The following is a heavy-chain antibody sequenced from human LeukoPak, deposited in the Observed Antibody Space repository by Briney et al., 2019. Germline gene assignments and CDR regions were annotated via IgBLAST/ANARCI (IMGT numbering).Heavy chain of an antibody. D-gene: IGHD3-3*01. CDR3: ARDHVSPRYDFWSGYPRHFDY. CDR1: GYTFTSYG. J-gene: IGHJ4*02. Sequence: ASVKVSCKASGYTFTSYGISWVRQAPGQGLEWMGWISAYNGNTNYAQKLQGRVTMTTDTSTSTAYMELRSLRSDDTAVYYCARDHVSPRYDFWSGYPRHFDYWGQGTLVTVSS. V-gene: IGHV1-18*01. CDR2: ISAYNGNT.